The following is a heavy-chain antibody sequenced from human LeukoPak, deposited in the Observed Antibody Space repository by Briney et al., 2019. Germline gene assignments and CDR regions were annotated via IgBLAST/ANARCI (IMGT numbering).Heavy chain of an antibody. CDR3: ARSIPAGNRR. CDR2: INDVSSDI. Sequence: GGSLRLSCAASDFTFSLYAMNWVRQAPGKGLEWVSYINDVSSDIHYADSVKGRFTISRDNAKNSLYLQMNSLRAEDTAVYYCARSIPAGNRRWGQGTLVTVSS. V-gene: IGHV3-21*05. D-gene: IGHD2-2*01. J-gene: IGHJ4*02. CDR1: DFTFSLYA.